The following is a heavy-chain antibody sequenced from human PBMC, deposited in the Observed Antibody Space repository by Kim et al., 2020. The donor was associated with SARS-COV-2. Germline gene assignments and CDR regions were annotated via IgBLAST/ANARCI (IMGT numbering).Heavy chain of an antibody. V-gene: IGHV4-4*02. CDR1: GGSISRSNW. CDR3: ARDVDSSSWLPHDAFDI. Sequence: SETMSLTCAVPGGSISRSNWWRWVRQPTGTGLEWIGEIYHSGSTNYNPSLKSRVTISVDNSKHQFSLKLSSVTAADTAVYYCARDVDSSSWLPHDAFDIWGQGTMVTVSS. CDR2: IYHSGST. J-gene: IGHJ3*02. D-gene: IGHD6-13*01.